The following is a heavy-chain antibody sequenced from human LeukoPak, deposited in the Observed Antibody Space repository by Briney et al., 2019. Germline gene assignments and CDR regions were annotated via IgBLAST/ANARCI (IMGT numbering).Heavy chain of an antibody. V-gene: IGHV3-9*01. J-gene: IGHJ3*02. CDR1: GFTFDDYA. Sequence: PGGSLRLPCAASGFTFDDYAMHWVRQAPGKGLEWVSGISWNSGSIGYADSVKGRFTISRDNAKNSLYLQMNSLRAEDTALYYCAKIGPYQLLYSGPFDIWGQGTMVTVSS. CDR3: AKIGPYQLLYSGPFDI. D-gene: IGHD2-2*02. CDR2: ISWNSGSI.